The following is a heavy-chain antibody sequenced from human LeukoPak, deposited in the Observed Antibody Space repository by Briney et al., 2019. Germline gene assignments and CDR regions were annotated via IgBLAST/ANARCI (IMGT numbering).Heavy chain of an antibody. Sequence: GGSLRLSCAASGFTFSDYYMSWIRQAPGKGLEWVSYITTSGSTIYYADSVKGRFTISRDNAKNSLYLQMNSLRAEDTAVYYCARDLGQYYDTSDNWFDPWGQGTLVTVSS. CDR3: ARDLGQYYDTSDNWFDP. V-gene: IGHV3-11*04. CDR2: ITTSGSTI. CDR1: GFTFSDYY. D-gene: IGHD3-22*01. J-gene: IGHJ5*02.